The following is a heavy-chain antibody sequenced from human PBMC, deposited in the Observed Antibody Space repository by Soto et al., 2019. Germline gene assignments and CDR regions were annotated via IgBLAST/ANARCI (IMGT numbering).Heavy chain of an antibody. CDR1: GFTFSSYG. V-gene: IGHV3-30*18. CDR2: ISYDGSNK. Sequence: QVQLVESGGGVVQPGRSLRLSCAASGFTFSSYGMHWVRQAPGKGLEWVAVISYDGSNKYYADSVKGRFTISRDNSKNTLYLQMNSMRAEDTAVYYCAKAGYSSSWYAFDYWGQGTLVTVSS. J-gene: IGHJ4*02. D-gene: IGHD6-13*01. CDR3: AKAGYSSSWYAFDY.